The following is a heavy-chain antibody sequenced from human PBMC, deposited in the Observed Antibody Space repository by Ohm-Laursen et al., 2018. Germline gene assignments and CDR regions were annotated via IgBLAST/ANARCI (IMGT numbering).Heavy chain of an antibody. D-gene: IGHD6-6*01. V-gene: IGHV4-4*07. CDR3: ARDPRSSPYYYYGMDV. J-gene: IGHJ6*02. Sequence: SDTLSLTCTVSGGSIRTYYWNCIRQPAGKGLEWIGRVHSSGSTNYNPSLKSRVTMSVDTSKNQFSLKLSSVTAADTAVYYCARDPRSSPYYYYGMDVWGQGTTVTVSS. CDR1: GGSIRTYY. CDR2: VHSSGST.